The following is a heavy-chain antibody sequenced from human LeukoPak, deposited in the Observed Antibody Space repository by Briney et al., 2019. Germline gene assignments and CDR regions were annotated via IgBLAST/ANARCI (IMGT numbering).Heavy chain of an antibody. CDR3: ARGSGHCSSTSCYHFDY. D-gene: IGHD2-2*01. CDR1: GGTFSSYA. V-gene: IGHV1-69*05. CDR2: IIPIFGTA. J-gene: IGHJ4*02. Sequence: ASVKVSCKASGGTFSSYAISWVRQAPGQGLEWMGGIIPIFGTANYAQTFQGRVTITTDESTSTAYMELSSLRSEDTAVYYCARGSGHCSSTSCYHFDYWGQGTLVTVSS.